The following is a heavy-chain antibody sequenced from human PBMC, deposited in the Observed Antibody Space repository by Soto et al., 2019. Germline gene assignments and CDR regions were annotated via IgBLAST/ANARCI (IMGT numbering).Heavy chain of an antibody. J-gene: IGHJ6*02. Sequence: ASVKVSCKASGYTFSGYYMHWVRQAPGQGLEWMGWINPNTGGTNYAQKFQGRVTMTREMSISTAYMELSSLRSDDTAVYYCGRELGYSYCYYYAMDVWGQGTTVTVSS. V-gene: IGHV1-2*02. CDR2: INPNTGGT. CDR3: GRELGYSYCYYYAMDV. D-gene: IGHD2-21*01. CDR1: GYTFSGYY.